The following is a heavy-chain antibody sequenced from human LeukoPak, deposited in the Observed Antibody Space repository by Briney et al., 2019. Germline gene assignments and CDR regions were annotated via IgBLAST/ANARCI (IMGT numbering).Heavy chain of an antibody. V-gene: IGHV4-34*01. D-gene: IGHD5-18*01. CDR2: INHSGST. J-gene: IGHJ4*02. CDR3: ARGRLWLDY. Sequence: PSETLSLTCAVYGGSFSGYYWSWIRQPPGKGLEWIGEINHSGSTNYNPSLKSRVTISVDASKNQFSLKLSSVTAADTAVYYCARGRLWLDYWGQGTLVTVSS. CDR1: GGSFSGYY.